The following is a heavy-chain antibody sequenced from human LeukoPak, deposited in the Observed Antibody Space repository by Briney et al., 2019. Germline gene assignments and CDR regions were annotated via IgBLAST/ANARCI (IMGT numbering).Heavy chain of an antibody. J-gene: IGHJ3*02. CDR3: ARDRTYAFDI. CDR1: GGSFSGYY. Sequence: SSETLSLTCVVYGGSFSGYYWSWIRQPPGKGLEWIGEIHHSGSTNYNPSLKSRVAISIGTSKNQFSLKLSSVTAADTAMYYCARDRTYAFDIWGQGTMVTVSS. V-gene: IGHV4-34*01. CDR2: IHHSGST. D-gene: IGHD3/OR15-3a*01.